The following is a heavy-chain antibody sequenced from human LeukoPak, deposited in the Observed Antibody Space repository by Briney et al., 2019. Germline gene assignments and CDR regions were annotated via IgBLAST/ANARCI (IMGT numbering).Heavy chain of an antibody. J-gene: IGHJ3*02. V-gene: IGHV4-59*01. CDR1: GGSISSYY. CDR3: ARLEQQLNTFDI. Sequence: SETLSLTCSVSGGSISSYYWSWLRQPPGRGLEWIGYIYYSGSTNYNPSLKSRVTISVDTSKNQFSLKLSSVTAADTAVYYCARLEQQLNTFDIWGQGTMVTVSS. D-gene: IGHD6-13*01. CDR2: IYYSGST.